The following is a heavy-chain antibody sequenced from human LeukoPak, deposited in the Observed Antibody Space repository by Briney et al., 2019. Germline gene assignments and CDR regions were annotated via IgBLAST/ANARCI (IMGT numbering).Heavy chain of an antibody. CDR1: GSSFPDYS. CDR3: TRDLGSSGYFDS. J-gene: IGHJ4*02. Sequence: GGSLRLSCTASGSSFPDYSMSWVRQAPGKGLEWVGAIGSKTYGGTTEYVAYVKGRFTISRDDSKSIAYLQMNSLGTEDTAVYYCTRDLGSSGYFDSWGQGTLVTVSS. V-gene: IGHV3-49*04. D-gene: IGHD3-10*02. CDR2: IGSKTYGGTT.